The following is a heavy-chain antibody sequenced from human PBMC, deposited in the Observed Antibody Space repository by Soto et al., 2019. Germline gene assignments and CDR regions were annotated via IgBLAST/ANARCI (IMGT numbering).Heavy chain of an antibody. V-gene: IGHV3-48*02. CDR1: GFTFSSYS. D-gene: IGHD3-10*01. Sequence: GGSLRLSCAASGFTFSSYSMNWVRQAPGKGLEWVSYISSSSSTIYYADSVKGRFTISRDNAKNSLCLQMNSLRDEDTAVYYCAIVRYYYGMDVWGQGTTVTVSS. CDR3: AIVRYYYGMDV. CDR2: ISSSSSTI. J-gene: IGHJ6*02.